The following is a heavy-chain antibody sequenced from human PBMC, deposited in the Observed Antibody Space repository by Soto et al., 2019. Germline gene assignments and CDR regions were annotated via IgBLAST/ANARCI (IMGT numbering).Heavy chain of an antibody. D-gene: IGHD6-19*01. CDR2: INPNGGST. J-gene: IGHJ6*02. Sequence: GASVKVSCKASGYTFISYYIHWVRQTPGQGLEWMGIINPNGGSTNYAQKFQGRVSLTRDTSMSTVYMELSSLRSEDTAVYYCARLRAGYSSGSYYGLDVWGQGTTVTVSS. CDR1: GYTFISYY. CDR3: ARLRAGYSSGSYYGLDV. V-gene: IGHV1-46*01.